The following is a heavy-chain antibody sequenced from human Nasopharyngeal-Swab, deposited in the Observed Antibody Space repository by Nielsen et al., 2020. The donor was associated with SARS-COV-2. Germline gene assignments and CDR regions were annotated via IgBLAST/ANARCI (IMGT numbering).Heavy chain of an antibody. CDR3: SAAGGNY. CDR1: GGSMRSYY. D-gene: IGHD6-13*01. Sequence: SETLSLTCTVSGGSMRSYYWNWIRQPPGKGLEWIGYIYYSGSTNYNPSLKSRVTISVDTSKNQFSLKLSSVTAADTAVYYCSAAGGNYWGQGTLVTVSS. J-gene: IGHJ4*02. CDR2: IYYSGST. V-gene: IGHV4-59*12.